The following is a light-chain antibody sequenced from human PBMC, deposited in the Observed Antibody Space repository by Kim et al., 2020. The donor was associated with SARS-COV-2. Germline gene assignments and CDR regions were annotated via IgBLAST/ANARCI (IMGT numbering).Light chain of an antibody. CDR2: GAS. CDR3: QQYNNWPPWT. CDR1: PSVSSN. J-gene: IGKJ1*01. Sequence: SPGESATLSCRASPSVSSNLAWYQQKPGQAPRLLIYGASTRATGIPARFSGSGSGTEFTLTISSLQSEDFAVYYCQQYNNWPPWTFGQGTKVDIK. V-gene: IGKV3-15*01.